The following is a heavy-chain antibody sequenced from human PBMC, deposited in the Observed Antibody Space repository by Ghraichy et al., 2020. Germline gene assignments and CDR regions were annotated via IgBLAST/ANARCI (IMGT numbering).Heavy chain of an antibody. CDR1: GFTFSRLH. D-gene: IGHD5/OR15-5a*01. V-gene: IGHV3-23*01. Sequence: GGSLRLSCAASGFTFSRLHMSWVRQAPGKGLEWVSSIDGSGGETHYADFVKGRFTISRDNSRNTLYLQMNSLRVEDTAVYYCAKDLSVTEDADWFDPSDQGNLVTVSS. J-gene: IGHJ5*02. CDR3: AKDLSVTEDADWFDP. CDR2: IDGSGGET.